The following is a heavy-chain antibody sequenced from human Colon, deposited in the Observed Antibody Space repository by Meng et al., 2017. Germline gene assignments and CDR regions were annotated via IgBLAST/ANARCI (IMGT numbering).Heavy chain of an antibody. D-gene: IGHD4-17*01. CDR3: AAEYGDSPVRGFDY. Sequence: QVPLQESGPGLVKPSQPLSLTCTVSGGSISSGGYYWGWIRQHPGKGLEWIGYIYYSGSTYYNPSLKSRVTISVDTSKNQFSLKLSSVTAADTAVYYCAAEYGDSPVRGFDYWGQGTLVTVSS. CDR1: GGSISSGGYY. V-gene: IGHV4-31*03. J-gene: IGHJ4*02. CDR2: IYYSGST.